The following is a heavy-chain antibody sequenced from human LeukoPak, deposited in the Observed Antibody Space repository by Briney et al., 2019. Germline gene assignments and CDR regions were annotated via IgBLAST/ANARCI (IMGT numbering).Heavy chain of an antibody. D-gene: IGHD4-17*01. J-gene: IGHJ4*02. CDR2: MNPDSGNT. V-gene: IGHV1-8*01. CDR3: ARGGSVPSDY. Sequence: ASVKVSCKASGYTLTSYDINWVRQAPGQGLEWVGWMNPDSGNTGYAQNFQGRVTMTRNTSIGTAYMELSSLRSEDTAVYYCARGGSVPSDYWGQGALVTVSS. CDR1: GYTLTSYD.